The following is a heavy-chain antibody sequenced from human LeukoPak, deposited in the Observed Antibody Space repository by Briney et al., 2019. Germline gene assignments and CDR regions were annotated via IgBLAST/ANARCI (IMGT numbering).Heavy chain of an antibody. Sequence: PGGSLRLSSAASGFTFDDYGMSWVRRAPGKGREWVANIKQDGSEKYYVDSVKGRFTISRDNAKNSLYLQMNSLRAEDTAVYYCARKNGLDYWGRGTLVTVSS. CDR2: IKQDGSEK. V-gene: IGHV3-7*01. CDR1: GFTFDDYG. CDR3: ARKNGLDY. J-gene: IGHJ4*02.